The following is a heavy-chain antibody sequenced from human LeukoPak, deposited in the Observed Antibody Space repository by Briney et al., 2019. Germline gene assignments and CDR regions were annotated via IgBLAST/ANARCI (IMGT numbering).Heavy chain of an antibody. CDR1: GFTFSSYW. CDR2: IKPDGSDK. Sequence: PGGSLRLSCVGSGFTFSSYWVNWVRQSPGKGLEWVANIKPDGSDKYYVDPARGRFTVSGDNAKNSAFLQMNSLRAEDTAIYYCATISAQTFDIWGQGTLVSVSS. J-gene: IGHJ3*02. D-gene: IGHD5-24*01. V-gene: IGHV3-7*01. CDR3: ATISAQTFDI.